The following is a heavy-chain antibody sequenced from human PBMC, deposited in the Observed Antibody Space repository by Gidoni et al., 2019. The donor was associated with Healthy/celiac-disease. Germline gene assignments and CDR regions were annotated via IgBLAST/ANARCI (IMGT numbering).Heavy chain of an antibody. CDR3: AISSSWPYFDY. D-gene: IGHD6-13*01. Sequence: EVQLVESGGGLVKPGGSLRLSCAASGFTFSSYSMNWVRQAPGTGLEWVSSISSSSSYIYYADSVKGRFTISRDNAKNSLYLQMNSLRAEDTAVYYCAISSSWPYFDYWGQGTLVTVSS. V-gene: IGHV3-21*01. J-gene: IGHJ4*02. CDR2: ISSSSSYI. CDR1: GFTFSSYS.